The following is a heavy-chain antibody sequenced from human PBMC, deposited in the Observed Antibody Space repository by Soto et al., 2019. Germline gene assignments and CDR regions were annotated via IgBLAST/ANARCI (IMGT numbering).Heavy chain of an antibody. CDR2: INAGNGNT. J-gene: IGHJ6*02. CDR1: GYTFTSYA. V-gene: IGHV1-3*01. CDR3: ARGGRITMIVVPTGGMDV. D-gene: IGHD3-22*01. Sequence: ASVKVSCKASGYTFTSYAMHWVRQAPGQRLEWMGWINAGNGNTKYSQKFQGRVTITRDTSASTAYMELSSLRSEDTAVYYCARGGRITMIVVPTGGMDVWGQGTTVTVS.